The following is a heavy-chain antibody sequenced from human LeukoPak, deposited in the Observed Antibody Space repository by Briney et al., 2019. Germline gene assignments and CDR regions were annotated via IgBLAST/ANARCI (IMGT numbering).Heavy chain of an antibody. CDR3: ARQYDHEPFDY. J-gene: IGHJ4*02. D-gene: IGHD3-16*01. CDR1: GGSISSYY. V-gene: IGHV4-59*01. CDR2: IYYSGRT. Sequence: PSETLSLTCTVSGGSISSYYWSWIRQPPRKGRGWHGYIYYSGRTNYNPSLKSRVTISVDTSKNQFSLKLRSVTAADTAVYYCARQYDHEPFDYWGQGTLVTVSS.